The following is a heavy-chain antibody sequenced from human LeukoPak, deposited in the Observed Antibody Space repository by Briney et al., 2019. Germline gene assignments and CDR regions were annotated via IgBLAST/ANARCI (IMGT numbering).Heavy chain of an antibody. Sequence: PGGSLRLSCAASGFTFSSYWMSWVRQAPGKGLEWVANIKQDGSEKHYVDSVKGRFTISRDNAKNSLYLQMNRLRAEDTAVYYCARERQLERLAFGKEGSAFDYWGQGTLVTVSS. D-gene: IGHD1-1*01. CDR3: ARERQLERLAFGKEGSAFDY. CDR2: IKQDGSEK. J-gene: IGHJ4*02. CDR1: GFTFSSYW. V-gene: IGHV3-7*01.